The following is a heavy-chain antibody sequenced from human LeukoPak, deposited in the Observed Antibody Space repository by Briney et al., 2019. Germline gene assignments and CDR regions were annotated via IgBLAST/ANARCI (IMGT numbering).Heavy chain of an antibody. CDR3: ARDRGSYYDSSGYGDY. J-gene: IGHJ4*02. D-gene: IGHD3-22*01. CDR1: GFTFSSYW. CDR2: IKQDGSEK. V-gene: IGHV3-7*01. Sequence: GSLRLSCAASGFTFSSYWMSWVRQAPGKGLEWVANIKQDGSEKYYVDSVKGRFTISRDNAKNSLYLQMNSLRAEDTAVYYCARDRGSYYDSSGYGDYWGQGTLVTVSS.